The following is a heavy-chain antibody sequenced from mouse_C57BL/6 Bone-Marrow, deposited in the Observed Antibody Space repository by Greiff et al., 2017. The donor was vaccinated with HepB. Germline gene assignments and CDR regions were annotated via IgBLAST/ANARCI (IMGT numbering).Heavy chain of an antibody. V-gene: IGHV1-50*01. J-gene: IGHJ4*01. CDR3: AREGLLLRSSSAMDY. CDR1: GYTFTSYW. Sequence: QVQLQQPGAELVKPGASVKLSCKASGYTFTSYWMQWVKQRPGLGLEWIGEIDPSDSYTNYNHKFKGKATLTVDTSSSTAYMQISSLTSEDSAVYYCAREGLLLRSSSAMDYWGQGTSATVSS. D-gene: IGHD1-1*01. CDR2: IDPSDSYT.